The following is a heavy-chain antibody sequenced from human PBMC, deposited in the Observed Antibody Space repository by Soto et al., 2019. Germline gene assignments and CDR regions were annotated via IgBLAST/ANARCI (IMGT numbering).Heavy chain of an antibody. Sequence: GGSLRLSCAASGFTFSSNWMHWVRQAPGKGLVWVSRINSDGSTTNYADSVKGRFTISRDNAKNTLYLQMNSLGVEDTAVYYCARRVDLVAEKDATRTGHFGMDVWGQGTTVTVSS. CDR2: INSDGSTT. D-gene: IGHD2-15*01. V-gene: IGHV3-74*01. J-gene: IGHJ6*02. CDR1: GFTFSSNW. CDR3: ARRVDLVAEKDATRTGHFGMDV.